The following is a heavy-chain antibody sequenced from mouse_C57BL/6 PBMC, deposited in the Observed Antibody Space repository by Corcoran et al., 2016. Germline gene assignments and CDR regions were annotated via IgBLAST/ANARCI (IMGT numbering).Heavy chain of an antibody. D-gene: IGHD1-2*01. CDR1: GYSITSGYY. J-gene: IGHJ4*01. V-gene: IGHV3-6*01. CDR2: ISYDGSN. CDR3: ASLRRTGYYAMDY. Sequence: DVQLQESGPGLVKPSQSLSLTCSVTGYSITSGYYWNWIRQFPGNKLEWMGYISYDGSNNYNPSLKNRISITRDTSKNQFFLKLNSVTTEDTATYYCASLRRTGYYAMDYWGQGTSVTVSS.